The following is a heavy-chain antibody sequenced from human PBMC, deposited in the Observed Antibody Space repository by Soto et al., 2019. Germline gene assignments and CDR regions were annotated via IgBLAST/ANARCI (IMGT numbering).Heavy chain of an antibody. CDR2: ISPKSGGT. CDR1: GYTFTGYY. D-gene: IGHD3-9*01. J-gene: IGHJ4*02. CDR3: ARPPGYVSDWYYFDL. Sequence: ASVKVSCKASGYTFTGYYMHWVRQAPGQGFEWMGRISPKSGGTNYAQKFQGRVTMTWDTSLNTAYMELSSLMYEDTAVYYCARPPGYVSDWYYFDLWGQGTLVTVSS. V-gene: IGHV1-2*02.